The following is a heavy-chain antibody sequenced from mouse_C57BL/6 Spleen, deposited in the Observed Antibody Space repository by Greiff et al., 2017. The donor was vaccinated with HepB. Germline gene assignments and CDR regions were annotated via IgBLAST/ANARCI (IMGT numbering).Heavy chain of an antibody. CDR2: ISGGGGNT. CDR3: ARELTGVFDY. V-gene: IGHV5-9*01. Sequence: EVKVEESGGGLVKPGGSLKLSCAASGFTFSSYTMSWVRQTPEKRLEWVATISGGGGNTYYPDSVKGRFTISRDNAKNTLYLQMSSLRSEDTALYYCARELTGVFDYWGQGTTLTVSS. CDR1: GFTFSSYT. J-gene: IGHJ2*01. D-gene: IGHD4-1*01.